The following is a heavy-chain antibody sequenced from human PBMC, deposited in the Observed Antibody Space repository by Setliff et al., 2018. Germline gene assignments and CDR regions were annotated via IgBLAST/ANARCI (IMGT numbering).Heavy chain of an antibody. V-gene: IGHV1-3*01. Sequence: CKASGYTFANYGLHWVRQAPGQRLEWMGWINAGNGDTKFSQKFQDTITMTADTSASTAYMELSSLRSEDTAVYYCARGRSTYFIDVWGKGTTVTVSS. CDR2: INAGNGDT. CDR3: ARGRSTYFIDV. J-gene: IGHJ6*03. CDR1: GYTFANYG.